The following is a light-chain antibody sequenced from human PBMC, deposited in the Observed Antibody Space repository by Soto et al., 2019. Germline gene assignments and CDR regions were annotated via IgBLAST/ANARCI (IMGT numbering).Light chain of an antibody. CDR3: QQYNTLWT. CDR2: DAS. V-gene: IGKV1-5*01. J-gene: IGKJ1*01. CDR1: QSISSW. Sequence: DIQMTQSPSTLSASVGDRVTITCRASQSISSWLAWYQQKLGEAPKLLIYDASSLESGVPSRFSGSGSGTEFTLTISSLQPDDFATYYCQQYNTLWTFGQGTTVEIK.